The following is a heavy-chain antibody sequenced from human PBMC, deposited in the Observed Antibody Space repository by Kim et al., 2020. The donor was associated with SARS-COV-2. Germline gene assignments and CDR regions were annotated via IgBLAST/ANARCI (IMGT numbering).Heavy chain of an antibody. CDR3: ARATPPDCSGGSCYPYYYYGMDV. CDR1: GFTFSSYA. D-gene: IGHD2-15*01. CDR2: ISYDGSNK. V-gene: IGHV3-30*04. Sequence: GGSLRLSCAASGFTFSSYAMHWVRQAPGKGLEWVAVISYDGSNKYYADSVKGRFTISRDNSKNTLYLQMNSLRAEDTAVYYCARATPPDCSGGSCYPYYYYGMDVCGQGTTVTVSS. J-gene: IGHJ6*02.